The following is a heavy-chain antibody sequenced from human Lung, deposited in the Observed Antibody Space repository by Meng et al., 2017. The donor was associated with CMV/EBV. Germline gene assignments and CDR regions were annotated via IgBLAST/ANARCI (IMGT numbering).Heavy chain of an antibody. D-gene: IGHD1-26*01. CDR1: GFTFNTYA. V-gene: IGHV3-30*04. Sequence: ASGFTFNTYAMPWVRQAPGQGLAWVAVISFDGSNEYYADSVKGRFTISRDNSANTLYLHMNSLRAEDTALYYCARVAGTYYSSPIDYWGQGTLVTVSS. J-gene: IGHJ4*02. CDR2: ISFDGSNE. CDR3: ARVAGTYYSSPIDY.